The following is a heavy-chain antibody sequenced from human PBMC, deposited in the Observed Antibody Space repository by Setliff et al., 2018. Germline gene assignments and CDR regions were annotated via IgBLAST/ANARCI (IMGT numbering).Heavy chain of an antibody. CDR1: GYTFTSYA. CDR3: ARLGGSSGSGGFYYHDYGMDV. V-gene: IGHV1-3*01. Sequence: ASVKVSCKASGYTFTSYAMHWVRQAPGQRLEWMGWINAGNGNTKYLQKFQGRVTITRDTSASTAYMELSSLRSEDTAVYYCARLGGSSGSGGFYYHDYGMDVWGQGTTVTVSS. CDR2: INAGNGNT. J-gene: IGHJ6*02. D-gene: IGHD3-22*01.